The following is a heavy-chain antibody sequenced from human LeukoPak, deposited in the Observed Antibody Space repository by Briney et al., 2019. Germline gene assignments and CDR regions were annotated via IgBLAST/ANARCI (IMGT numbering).Heavy chain of an antibody. CDR3: ARDRRYCSGGSCYYFDY. Sequence: ASVKVSCKASGCTFTGYYMHWVRQAPGQGLEWMGRINPNSGGTNYAQKFQGRVTMTRDTSISTAYMELSRLRSDDTAVYYCARDRRYCSGGSCYYFDYWGQGTLVTVSS. CDR2: INPNSGGT. CDR1: GCTFTGYY. J-gene: IGHJ4*02. D-gene: IGHD2-15*01. V-gene: IGHV1-2*06.